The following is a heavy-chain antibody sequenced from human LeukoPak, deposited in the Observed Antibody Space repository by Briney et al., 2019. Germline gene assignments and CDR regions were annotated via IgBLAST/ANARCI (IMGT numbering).Heavy chain of an antibody. D-gene: IGHD6-13*01. V-gene: IGHV1-8*01. Sequence: GASVKVSCKASGYTFTSYDINWVRQATGQGLEWMGWMNPNSGNTGYIQKFQGRVTMTRNTSISTAYMEVSSLSSEDTAVYYCARAYSSSGGLYYYYYMDVWGIGTTVTISS. CDR2: MNPNSGNT. CDR3: ARAYSSSGGLYYYYYMDV. CDR1: GYTFTSYD. J-gene: IGHJ6*03.